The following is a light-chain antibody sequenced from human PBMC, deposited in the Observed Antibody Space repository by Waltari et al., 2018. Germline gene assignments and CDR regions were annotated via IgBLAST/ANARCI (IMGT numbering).Light chain of an antibody. CDR3: QSADSSGTYYV. Sequence: SYELTQSPSQSVSPGQTATITCYGDALPTEYVYWYQQKPGQAPVLIIYKDEERPPGIPERFSGSSSGTTATLTISGVQAEDEADYYCQSADSSGTYYVFAAGTKVTVL. CDR2: KDE. CDR1: ALPTEY. J-gene: IGLJ1*01. V-gene: IGLV3-25*03.